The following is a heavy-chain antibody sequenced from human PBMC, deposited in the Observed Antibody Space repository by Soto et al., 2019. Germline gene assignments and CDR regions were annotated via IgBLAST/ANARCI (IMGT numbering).Heavy chain of an antibody. CDR3: AKGIVNYYDSSGYDY. J-gene: IGHJ4*02. Sequence: GGSLRLSXEASEFTFDDYAMHWVRQAPGKGLEWVSGISWNSGSIGYADSVKGRFTISRDNAKNSLYLQMNSLRAEDTALYYCAKGIVNYYDSSGYDYWGQGTLVTVSS. D-gene: IGHD3-22*01. V-gene: IGHV3-9*01. CDR2: ISWNSGSI. CDR1: EFTFDDYA.